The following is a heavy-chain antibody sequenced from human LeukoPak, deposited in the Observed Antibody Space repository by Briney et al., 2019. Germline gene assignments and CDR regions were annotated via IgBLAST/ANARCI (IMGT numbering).Heavy chain of an antibody. CDR2: INPNSGGT. V-gene: IGHV1-2*02. J-gene: IGHJ4*02. CDR3: ARDRSFDY. Sequence: ASLKVSCKASGYTFTGYYMHWGRPAPGQGLEWMGWINPNSGGTNYAQKFQGRVTMTRDTSISTAYMELSRLRSDDTAVYYCARDRSFDYWGQGTLVTVSS. CDR1: GYTFTGYY.